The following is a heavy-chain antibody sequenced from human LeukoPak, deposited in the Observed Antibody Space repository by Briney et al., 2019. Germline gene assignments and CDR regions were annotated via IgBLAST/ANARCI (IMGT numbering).Heavy chain of an antibody. V-gene: IGHV5-51*01. J-gene: IGHJ4*02. D-gene: IGHD5-18*01. CDR2: IYPGDSDT. CDR3: ARHVGDTAMVTPFFDY. Sequence: GESLKISCKGSGYSFTSYWIGWVRQMPGKGLEWMGIIYPGDSDTRYSPSFQGQVTISADKSISTAYLQWSSLKASDTAMYYCARHVGDTAMVTPFFDYWGQGTLVTVSS. CDR1: GYSFTSYW.